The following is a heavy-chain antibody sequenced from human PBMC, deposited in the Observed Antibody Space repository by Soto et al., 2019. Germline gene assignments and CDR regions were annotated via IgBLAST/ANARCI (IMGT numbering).Heavy chain of an antibody. J-gene: IGHJ6*02. CDR2: ISGSGGST. CDR3: AKATGSWIQLSYGMDV. CDR1: GFTFSSYA. V-gene: IGHV3-23*01. Sequence: GGSLRLSCAASGFTFSSYAMSWVRQAPGKGLEWVSAISGSGGSTYYADSVKGRFTIPRGNSKNTLYLQMNSLRAEDTAVYYCAKATGSWIQLSYGMDVWGQGTTVTVSS. D-gene: IGHD5-18*01.